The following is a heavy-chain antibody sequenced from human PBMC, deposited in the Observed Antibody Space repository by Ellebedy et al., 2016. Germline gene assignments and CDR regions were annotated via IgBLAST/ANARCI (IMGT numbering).Heavy chain of an antibody. J-gene: IGHJ4*02. CDR3: ASAMNSGYDDFDY. CDR1: GYTFTSYD. Sequence: ASVKVSXXASGYTFTSYDINWVRQATGQGLEWMEWMNPNSGNTGYAQKFQGRVTMTRNTSISTAYMELSSLRSEDTAVYYCASAMNSGYDDFDYWGQGTLVTVSS. V-gene: IGHV1-8*01. D-gene: IGHD5-12*01. CDR2: MNPNSGNT.